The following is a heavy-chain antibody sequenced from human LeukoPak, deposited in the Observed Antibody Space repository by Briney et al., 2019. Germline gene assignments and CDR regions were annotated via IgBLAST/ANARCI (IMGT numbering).Heavy chain of an antibody. CDR1: GFTFTHYW. CDR3: ARDPGSDTAMDTRAGD. Sequence: PGGSLRLSCAASGFTFTHYWMSWVRQAPGKGLEWVANINQDGSEKYYVDPVKGRFTISRDNAKNSLNLQMNSLRAEDTAIYYCARDPGSDTAMDTRAGDWGQGTLVTVSS. CDR2: INQDGSEK. V-gene: IGHV3-7*01. D-gene: IGHD5-18*01. J-gene: IGHJ4*02.